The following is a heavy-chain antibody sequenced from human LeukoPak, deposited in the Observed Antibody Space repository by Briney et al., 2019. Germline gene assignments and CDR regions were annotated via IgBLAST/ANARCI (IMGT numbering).Heavy chain of an antibody. J-gene: IGHJ4*02. Sequence: ASVKVSCKASGYTFTSYAMHWVRQAPGQRLEWMGWINAGNGNTKYSQKFQGRVTITRDTSASTAYMELSSLRSEDTAVYYCAREGDILTGYEHSSFDYWGQGTLVTVSS. CDR2: INAGNGNT. CDR1: GYTFTSYA. CDR3: AREGDILTGYEHSSFDY. V-gene: IGHV1-3*01. D-gene: IGHD3-9*01.